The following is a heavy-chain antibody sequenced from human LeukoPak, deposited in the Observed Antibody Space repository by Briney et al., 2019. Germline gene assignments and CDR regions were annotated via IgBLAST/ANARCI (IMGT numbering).Heavy chain of an antibody. V-gene: IGHV3-48*01. CDR2: ISSRGSTI. Sequence: PGGSLRLSCAASGFTFSSYSMNWVRQAPGKGLEWVSYISSRGSTIYYADSVKGRFTISRDNAKNSLYLQMNSLRAEDTAVYYCARDQIAVAPYYYYGMDVWGQGTTVTVSS. CDR1: GFTFSSYS. D-gene: IGHD6-19*01. CDR3: ARDQIAVAPYYYYGMDV. J-gene: IGHJ6*02.